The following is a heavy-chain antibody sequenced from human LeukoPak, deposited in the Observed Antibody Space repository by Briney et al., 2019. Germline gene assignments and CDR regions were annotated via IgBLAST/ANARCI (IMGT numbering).Heavy chain of an antibody. CDR2: IYSGGST. CDR1: GLIVSNNY. V-gene: IGHV3-53*01. CDR3: ARDQEGRSCSGGTCYLGWSFDL. Sequence: GGPLRLSCAASGLIVSNNYMNWVRLAPGKGLEWVSIIYSGGSTHYADSVKGRFTASRDNSKNTLYLQMNSLRAEDTAVYYCARDQEGRSCSGGTCYLGWSFDLWGRGTLVTVSS. J-gene: IGHJ2*01. D-gene: IGHD2-15*01.